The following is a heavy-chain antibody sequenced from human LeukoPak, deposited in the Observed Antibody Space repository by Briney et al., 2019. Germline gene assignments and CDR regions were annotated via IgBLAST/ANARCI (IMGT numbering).Heavy chain of an antibody. D-gene: IGHD3-9*01. CDR3: TTDQYDILTGYYMGYFDY. J-gene: IGHJ4*02. Sequence: KPGGSLRLSCAASGFTFSNYGMNWVRQAPGKGLEWVGRIKSKTDGGTTDYAAPVKGRFTISRDDSKNTLYLQMNSLKTEDTAVYYCTTDQYDILTGYYMGYFDYWGQGTLVTVSS. CDR1: GFTFSNYG. V-gene: IGHV3-15*01. CDR2: IKSKTDGGTT.